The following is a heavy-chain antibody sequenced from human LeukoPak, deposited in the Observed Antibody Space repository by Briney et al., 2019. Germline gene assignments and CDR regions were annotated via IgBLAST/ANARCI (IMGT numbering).Heavy chain of an antibody. J-gene: IGHJ4*02. V-gene: IGHV3-21*01. Sequence: PGGSLRLSCAASGFTFSTHSMNWVRQAPGKGLEWVSSISSGSRYIYYADSVKGRFTISRDNAKNSLYLQMNSLRAEDTAVYYCARDKGYNIDYWGQGTLVTVSS. CDR3: ARDKGYNIDY. CDR1: GFTFSTHS. CDR2: ISSGSRYI. D-gene: IGHD1-14*01.